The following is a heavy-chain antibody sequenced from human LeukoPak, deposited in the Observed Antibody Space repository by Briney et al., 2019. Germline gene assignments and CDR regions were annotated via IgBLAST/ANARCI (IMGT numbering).Heavy chain of an antibody. Sequence: PSETLSLTCMISGGSISSSSYYWGWIRQPPGKGLEWIGSIYYSGSTYYNPSLKSRVTISVDTSKNQFSLKLSSVTAADTAVYYCARARNLYYDILTGSPPYFDYWGQGTLVTVSS. CDR1: GGSISSSSYY. CDR2: IYYSGST. CDR3: ARARNLYYDILTGSPPYFDY. V-gene: IGHV4-39*07. D-gene: IGHD3-9*01. J-gene: IGHJ4*02.